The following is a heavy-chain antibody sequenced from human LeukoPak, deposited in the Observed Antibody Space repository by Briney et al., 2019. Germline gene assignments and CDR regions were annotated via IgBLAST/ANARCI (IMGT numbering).Heavy chain of an antibody. D-gene: IGHD3-10*01. Sequence: GGSQRLSCAASGFSFSTYAMSWVRQAPGKGLEWVSGISGSGVDTHYADSEKGRFRISRDNSKNTLYLQLNSPRAEDTAVYYCASGTYRLGDYWGLGTLVTVSS. J-gene: IGHJ4*02. CDR3: ASGTYRLGDY. CDR1: GFSFSTYA. V-gene: IGHV3-23*01. CDR2: ISGSGVDT.